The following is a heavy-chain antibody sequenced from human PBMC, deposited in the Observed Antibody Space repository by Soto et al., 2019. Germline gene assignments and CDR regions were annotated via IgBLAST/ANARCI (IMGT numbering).Heavy chain of an antibody. CDR1: GFTFSSYE. D-gene: IGHD3-9*01. CDR3: ATAGLTGNV. CDR2: ISVSGTMR. J-gene: IGHJ6*02. V-gene: IGHV3-48*03. Sequence: GGSLRLSCAASGFTFSSYEMNWVRQAPGKGLEWVSYISVSGTMRFYADAVKGRFTISRDNTKKILYLQMNSLRAEDTALYYCATAGLTGNVWGQGTTVTVSS.